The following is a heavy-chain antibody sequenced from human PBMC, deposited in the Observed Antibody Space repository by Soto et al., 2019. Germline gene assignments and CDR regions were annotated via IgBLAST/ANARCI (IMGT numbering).Heavy chain of an antibody. CDR3: ARTAIFGVAYYYYYGMDV. Sequence: PSETLSLTCTVSGGSISSYYWSWIRQPPGKGLEWIGYIYYSGSTNYNPSLKSRVTISVDTSKNQFSLKLSSVTAADTAVYYCARTAIFGVAYYYYYGMDVWGQGTTVTVS. CDR2: IYYSGST. CDR1: GGSISSYY. V-gene: IGHV4-59*01. D-gene: IGHD3-3*01. J-gene: IGHJ6*02.